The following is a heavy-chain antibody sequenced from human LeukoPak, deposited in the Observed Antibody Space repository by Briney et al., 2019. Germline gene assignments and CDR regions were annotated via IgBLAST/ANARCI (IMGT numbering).Heavy chain of an antibody. V-gene: IGHV3-7*01. CDR3: AREPPTAAKDNGMDV. Sequence: GGSLRLSCAASGFTLSSYWMSWVRQAPGKGLEWVANIKQDGSEKYYVDSVKGRFTISRDNAKNSLYLQMNSLRAEDTAVYYCAREPPTAAKDNGMDVWGQGTTVTVSS. D-gene: IGHD6-13*01. J-gene: IGHJ6*02. CDR1: GFTLSSYW. CDR2: IKQDGSEK.